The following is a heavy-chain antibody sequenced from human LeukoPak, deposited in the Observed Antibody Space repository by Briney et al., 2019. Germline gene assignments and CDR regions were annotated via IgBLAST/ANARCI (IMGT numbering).Heavy chain of an antibody. J-gene: IGHJ3*02. CDR3: AKDAVGARFRGAFDI. V-gene: IGHV3-23*01. CDR2: ISAGGDGT. Sequence: GGSLRLSCAASGFSFSRYPMGWVRQAPGKGLEWVSGISAGGDGTYHADSVKGRFTISRDNSKNTLYLQMNSLRAEDTAVYYCAKDAVGARFRGAFDIWGQGTMVTVSS. D-gene: IGHD1-26*01. CDR1: GFSFSRYP.